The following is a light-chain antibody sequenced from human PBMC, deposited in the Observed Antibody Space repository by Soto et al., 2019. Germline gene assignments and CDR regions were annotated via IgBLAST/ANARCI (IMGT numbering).Light chain of an antibody. J-gene: IGKJ1*01. V-gene: IGKV2-24*01. CDR2: KTS. CDR1: QSLAYSDGNIY. CDR3: VEASLLPHA. Sequence: DIVLTQTPLSSPVTLGQPASISCKSSQSLAYSDGNIYLNWLQQRPGQPPRLLIYKTSNRFSGVPDRFSGSGTGTDFTLRISKVEAEDVGVYYCVEASLLPHAFGQGTKVEIK.